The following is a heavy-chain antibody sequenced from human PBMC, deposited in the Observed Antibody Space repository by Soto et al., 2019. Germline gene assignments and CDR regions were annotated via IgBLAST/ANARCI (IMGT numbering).Heavy chain of an antibody. J-gene: IGHJ5*02. CDR2: IYHSGTT. D-gene: IGHD6-6*01. CDR3: ARVSGSSSPFDP. Sequence: SETLSLTCTVSGGSISSGGYYWSWIRQLPGKGLEWIGYIYHSGTTYYNPSLKSRVTISVDTSKNQFSLKLSSVTAADAAVYYCARVSGSSSPFDPWGQGTLVTVSS. CDR1: GGSISSGGYY. V-gene: IGHV4-31*03.